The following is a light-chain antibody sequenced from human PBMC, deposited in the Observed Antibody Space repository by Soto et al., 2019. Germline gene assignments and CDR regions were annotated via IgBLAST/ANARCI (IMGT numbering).Light chain of an antibody. CDR1: QTITHY. CDR2: SAS. Sequence: DIQMTQSPSSLSASVGDRVTITCRTSQTITHYLNWYQQKPGKAPKLLIYSASSLQSGFPSRFSGSGSGTDFTLTISSLQPEDFATYFCQQSYSTPRTFGGGTKVDIK. J-gene: IGKJ4*01. CDR3: QQSYSTPRT. V-gene: IGKV1-39*01.